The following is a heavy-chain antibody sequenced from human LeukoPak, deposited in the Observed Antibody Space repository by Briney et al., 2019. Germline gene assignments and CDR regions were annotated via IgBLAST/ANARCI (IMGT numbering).Heavy chain of an antibody. J-gene: IGHJ3*02. CDR3: ARDPSGYRNDAFDI. Sequence: SETLSLTCTVSAGSISSYYWSWIRQPPGKGLEWIGYIYCSGSTNYNPSLKSRVTISVDTSKNQFSLKLSSVTAADTAVYYCARDPSGYRNDAFDIWGQGTMVTVSS. CDR1: AGSISSYY. V-gene: IGHV4-59*01. CDR2: IYCSGST. D-gene: IGHD1-14*01.